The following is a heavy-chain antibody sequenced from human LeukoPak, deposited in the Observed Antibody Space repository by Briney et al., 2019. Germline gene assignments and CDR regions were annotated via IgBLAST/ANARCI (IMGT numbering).Heavy chain of an antibody. CDR2: ISGRDDST. Sequence: PGGSLRLSCEASGFTFSTYAMSWVRQAPGKGLEWVSTISGRDDSTYYTDSVKGRFTVSRDNSKNTLYLHMNSLRGEGTAVYFCAKPLVAVAGGDYDYWGQGTLVIVSS. D-gene: IGHD6-19*01. J-gene: IGHJ4*02. CDR1: GFTFSTYA. CDR3: AKPLVAVAGGDYDY. V-gene: IGHV3-23*01.